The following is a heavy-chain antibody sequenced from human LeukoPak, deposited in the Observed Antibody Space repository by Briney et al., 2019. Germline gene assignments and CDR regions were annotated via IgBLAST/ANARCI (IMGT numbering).Heavy chain of an antibody. Sequence: SETLSLTCTTSGVSLSRFYWSWVRQPPGKGLEWIGNIYSGVPTYFNPSLKSRVIISVDTSKNQFSLNLTSVTAADTAMYYCVQTTGWPGFDYWGQGILVTVSS. V-gene: IGHV4-4*09. J-gene: IGHJ4*02. CDR1: GVSLSRFY. D-gene: IGHD1-1*01. CDR3: VQTTGWPGFDY. CDR2: IYSGVPT.